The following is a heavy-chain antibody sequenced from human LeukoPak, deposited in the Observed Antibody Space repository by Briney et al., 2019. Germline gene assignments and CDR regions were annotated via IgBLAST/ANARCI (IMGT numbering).Heavy chain of an antibody. CDR1: GGSVSSGSYY. CDR3: ARLGDILTPRNNWFDP. D-gene: IGHD3-9*01. V-gene: IGHV4-61*01. CDR2: IYYSGST. Sequence: SETLSLTCTVSGGSVSSGSYYWSWIRQPPGKGLEWNGYIYYSGSTNYNPSLKSRVTISVDTSKNQFSLKLSSVTAADTAVYYCARLGDILTPRNNWFDPWGQGTLVTVSS. J-gene: IGHJ5*02.